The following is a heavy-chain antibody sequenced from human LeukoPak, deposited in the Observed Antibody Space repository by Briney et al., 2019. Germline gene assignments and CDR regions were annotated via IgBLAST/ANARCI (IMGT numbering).Heavy chain of an antibody. CDR1: GGSISSGGYY. D-gene: IGHD4-11*01. J-gene: IGHJ3*02. V-gene: IGHV4-31*03. CDR3: ARRGSYSNYLRSAFDI. Sequence: SETLSLTCTVSGGSISSGGYYWSWIRQHPGKGLEWIGYIYYSGTTYYNPSLKSRVTMSVDTSKNQFSLKLSSVTAADTAVYYCARRGSYSNYLRSAFDIWGQGTMVTVSS. CDR2: IYYSGTT.